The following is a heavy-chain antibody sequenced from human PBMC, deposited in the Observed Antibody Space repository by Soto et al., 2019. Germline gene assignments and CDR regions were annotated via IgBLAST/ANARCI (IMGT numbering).Heavy chain of an antibody. D-gene: IGHD3-3*01. V-gene: IGHV4-39*01. CDR2: IYYSGST. CDR1: GGSISSSSYY. CDR3: ARSRITIFGVVIPRSFDY. Sequence: SETLSLTCTVSGGSISSSSYYWGWIRQPPGKGLEWIGSIYYSGSTYYNPSLKSRVTISVDTSKNQFSLKLSSVTAADTALYYCARSRITIFGVVIPRSFDYWGQGTLVTVSS. J-gene: IGHJ4*02.